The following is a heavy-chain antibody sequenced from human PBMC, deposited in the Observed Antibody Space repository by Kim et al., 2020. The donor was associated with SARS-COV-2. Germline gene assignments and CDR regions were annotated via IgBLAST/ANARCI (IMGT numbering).Heavy chain of an antibody. D-gene: IGHD1-1*01. V-gene: IGHV3-30-3*01. CDR3: AREETGYGMDV. CDR2: ISYDGSNK. J-gene: IGHJ6*02. CDR1: GFTFSSYA. Sequence: GGSLRLSCAASGFTFSSYAMHWVRQAPGKGLEWVAVISYDGSNKYYADSVKGRFTISRDNSKNTLYLQMNSLRAEDTAVYYCAREETGYGMDVWGQGTTVTVSS.